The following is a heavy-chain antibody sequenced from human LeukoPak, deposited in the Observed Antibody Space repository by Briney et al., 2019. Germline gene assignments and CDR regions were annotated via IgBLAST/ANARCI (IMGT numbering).Heavy chain of an antibody. J-gene: IGHJ1*01. CDR1: GFTFSSYA. V-gene: IGHV3-23*01. CDR2: ISGSGGST. D-gene: IGHD3-16*02. Sequence: GGSLRLSCAASGFTFSSYAMSWVRQAPGKGLEWVSVISGSGGSTYYADSVKGRFTISRDNSKNTLHLQMNSLRVDDTAVYFCARTIWGSYRYSEFWGQGTLVTVSS. CDR3: ARTIWGSYRYSEF.